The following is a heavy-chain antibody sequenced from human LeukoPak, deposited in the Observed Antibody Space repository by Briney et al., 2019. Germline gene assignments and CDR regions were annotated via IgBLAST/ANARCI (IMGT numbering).Heavy chain of an antibody. D-gene: IGHD3-10*01. J-gene: IGHJ5*02. CDR2: INHSGST. CDR3: ARALNLWFGDKTKTTFDP. Sequence: SETLSLTCAVYGGSFSGYYWSWIRQPPGKGLEWIGEINHSGSTNYNPSLKSRVTISVDTSKNQFSLKLSSVTAADTAVYYCARALNLWFGDKTKTTFDPWGQGTLVTVSS. CDR1: GGSFSGYY. V-gene: IGHV4-34*01.